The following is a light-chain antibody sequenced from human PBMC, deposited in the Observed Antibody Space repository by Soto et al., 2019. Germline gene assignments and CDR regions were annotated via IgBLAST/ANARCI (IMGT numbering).Light chain of an antibody. V-gene: IGKV1-39*01. CDR1: QSISSD. CDR2: DAT. J-gene: IGKJ1*01. Sequence: DIQMTQSPSSLSASVGDRVTITCRASQSISSDLNWYQQRPGKAPNLLIYDATRLHSGVPPRFSGSGYGTDFTLTITSLQLEDFATYYCQQSDVSPRTFGQGTKVEIK. CDR3: QQSDVSPRT.